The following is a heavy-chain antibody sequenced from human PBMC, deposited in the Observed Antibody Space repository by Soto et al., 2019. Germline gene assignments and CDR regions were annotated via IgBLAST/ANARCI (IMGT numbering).Heavy chain of an antibody. CDR3: ARVYRITMVRGELSEY. CDR2: ISAYNGNT. D-gene: IGHD3-10*01. V-gene: IGHV1-18*01. CDR1: GYTFTSYG. Sequence: QVQLVQSGAEVKKPGASVKVSCKASGYTFTSYGISWVRQAPGQGLEWMGWISAYNGNTKYAQKLQGRVTMTTDTSKSTAYMELRSLRSDDTAVYYCARVYRITMVRGELSEYWGQGTLVTVSS. J-gene: IGHJ4*02.